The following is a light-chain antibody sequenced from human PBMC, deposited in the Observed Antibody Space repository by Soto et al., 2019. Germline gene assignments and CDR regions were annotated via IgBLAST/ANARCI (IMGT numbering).Light chain of an antibody. Sequence: EIVLTQSPATLSLSPGERATLSCRASQSVGKYLVWYQQKLGQSPRLLIYDASNRATGIPARFSGRGSRTDFTLTISSLAPEDFAVYYCQQRYNWPRTFGQGTKVEVK. CDR3: QQRYNWPRT. J-gene: IGKJ1*01. CDR1: QSVGKY. CDR2: DAS. V-gene: IGKV3-11*01.